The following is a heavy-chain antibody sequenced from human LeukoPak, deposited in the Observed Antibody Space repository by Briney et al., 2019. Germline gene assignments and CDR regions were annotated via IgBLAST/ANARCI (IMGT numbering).Heavy chain of an antibody. D-gene: IGHD3/OR15-3a*01. CDR1: GGSISSYY. CDR2: IYTSGST. Sequence: SETLSLTCTVSGGSISSYYWSWIRQPPGKGLEWIGYIYTSGSTNYNPSLKSRVTISVDTSKNQFSLKLSSATAADTAVYYCARQAGLSAYFDYWGQGTLVTVSS. V-gene: IGHV4-4*09. J-gene: IGHJ4*02. CDR3: ARQAGLSAYFDY.